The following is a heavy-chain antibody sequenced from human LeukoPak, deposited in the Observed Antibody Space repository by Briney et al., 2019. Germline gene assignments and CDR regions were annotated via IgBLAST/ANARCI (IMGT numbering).Heavy chain of an antibody. CDR2: ISYSGSP. J-gene: IGHJ1*01. D-gene: IGHD2-2*01. V-gene: IGHV4-31*03. CDR1: GAXISSGGYY. CDR3: ARGPHCSSTSCYSEYFHH. Sequence: SETLSLTCTVSGAXISSGGYYWSWIRQHPGKGLEWVGYISYSGSPYYNPSLKSRVTISVDTSRNQFSLKLSSVTAADTAVYYCARGPHCSSTSCYSEYFHHWGQGTLVTVSS.